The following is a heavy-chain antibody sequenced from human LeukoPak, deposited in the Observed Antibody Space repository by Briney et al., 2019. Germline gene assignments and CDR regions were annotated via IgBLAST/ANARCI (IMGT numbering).Heavy chain of an antibody. D-gene: IGHD6-19*01. J-gene: IGHJ6*03. V-gene: IGHV4-34*01. CDR1: GGSFSGYY. CDR2: INHSGST. CDR3: AREHGSGGYYYYMDV. Sequence: PSETLSLTCAVYGGSFSGYYWSWIRQTPGKGLEWIGEINHSGSTNYNPSLKRRVNISVEKSKNQFSLKLSSVTAADTAVYYCAREHGSGGYYYYMDVWGKGTTVTVSS.